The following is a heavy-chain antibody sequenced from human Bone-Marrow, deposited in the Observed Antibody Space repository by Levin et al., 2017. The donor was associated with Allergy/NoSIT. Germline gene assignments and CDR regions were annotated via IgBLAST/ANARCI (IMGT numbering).Heavy chain of an antibody. D-gene: IGHD3-10*01. V-gene: IGHV3-23*01. CDR1: GFTLSSYA. J-gene: IGHJ4*02. CDR3: ADGGEGSFKFEY. CDR2: ISISGDNT. Sequence: HAGGSLRLSCAASGFTLSSYAMSWVRQAPGKGLEWVSAISISGDNTYYADAVKGRFTMSRDNSKNTLYLQMNSLRADDTAVYYCADGGEGSFKFEYWGQGTLVTVSS.